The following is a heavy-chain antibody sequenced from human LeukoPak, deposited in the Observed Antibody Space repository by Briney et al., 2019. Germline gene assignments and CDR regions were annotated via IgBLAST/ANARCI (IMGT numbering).Heavy chain of an antibody. Sequence: GGSLRLSSAASGFTFSSYGMNWVRQAPGKGLEWVSYIRTSSSTTYYADSVKGRFTISRDNANSSLYLQMSSLRPEDTAMYYCAREYSSSSGRAFDIWGQGTMVTVSS. V-gene: IGHV3-48*01. CDR2: IRTSSSTT. CDR3: AREYSSSSGRAFDI. D-gene: IGHD6-6*01. J-gene: IGHJ3*02. CDR1: GFTFSSYG.